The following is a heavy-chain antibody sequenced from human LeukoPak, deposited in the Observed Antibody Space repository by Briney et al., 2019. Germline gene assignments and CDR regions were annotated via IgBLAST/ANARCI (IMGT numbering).Heavy chain of an antibody. CDR3: AKEGIDDGKWELPGYYCYYYYMDV. Sequence: GGSLRLSCAASGFTFSSYGMHWVRQAPGKGLEWVAVIWYDGSNKYYADSVKGRFTISRDNSKNTLYLQMNSLRAEDTAVYYCAKEGIDDGKWELPGYYCYYYYMDVWGKGTTVTVSS. J-gene: IGHJ6*03. CDR2: IWYDGSNK. CDR1: GFTFSSYG. D-gene: IGHD1-26*01. V-gene: IGHV3-33*06.